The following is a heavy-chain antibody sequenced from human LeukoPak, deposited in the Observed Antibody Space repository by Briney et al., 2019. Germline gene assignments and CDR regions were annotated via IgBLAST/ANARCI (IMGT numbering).Heavy chain of an antibody. CDR2: IYYSGST. D-gene: IGHD3-9*01. Sequence: PSETLSLTCTVSGGSISSYYWSWVRQPPGKGLEWVGLIYYSGSTTYNPSLKRRGNISVETSKKQFFLNLRSVTAADTAVYYCVRFTFDANTWYFDIWGRGTLVTVSS. V-gene: IGHV4-59*08. CDR1: GGSISSYY. J-gene: IGHJ2*01. CDR3: VRFTFDANTWYFDI.